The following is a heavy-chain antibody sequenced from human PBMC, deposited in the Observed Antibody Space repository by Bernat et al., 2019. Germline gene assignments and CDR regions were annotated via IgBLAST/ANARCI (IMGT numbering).Heavy chain of an antibody. CDR1: GFTFSSYW. J-gene: IGHJ4*02. D-gene: IGHD2-8*02. CDR3: AVGTVRDYFDY. V-gene: IGHV3-7*01. Sequence: EVQLVESGGGLVQPGGSLRLSCAAPGFTFSSYWMSWVRQAPGKGLEWVANIKQDGSEKYYVDSVKGRFTISRDNAKNSLYLQMNSLRAEDTAVYYCAVGTVRDYFDYWGQGTLVTVSS. CDR2: IKQDGSEK.